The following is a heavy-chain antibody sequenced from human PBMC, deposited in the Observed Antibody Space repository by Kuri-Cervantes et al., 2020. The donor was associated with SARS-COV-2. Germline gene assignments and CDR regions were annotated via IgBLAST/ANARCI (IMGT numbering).Heavy chain of an antibody. CDR1: GGTFSSYA. V-gene: IGHV1-69*05. J-gene: IGHJ4*02. Sequence: SVMVSCKASGGTFSSYAISWVRQAAGQGLEWMGGIIPIFGTANYAQKFQGRVTITTDESTSTAYMELSSLRSEDTAVYYCASHGAQRLVRYWGQGTLVTVSS. CDR2: IIPIFGTA. CDR3: ASHGAQRLVRY. D-gene: IGHD6-6*01.